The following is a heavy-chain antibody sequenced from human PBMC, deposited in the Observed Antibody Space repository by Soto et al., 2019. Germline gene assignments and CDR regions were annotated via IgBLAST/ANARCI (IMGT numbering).Heavy chain of an antibody. J-gene: IGHJ4*02. V-gene: IGHV3-23*01. CDR2: ISGSGGST. D-gene: IGHD4-17*01. Sequence: GGSLRLSCAASGFTFSSYAMSWVRQAPGKGLEWVSAISGSGGSTYYADSVKGRFTISRDNSKNTLYLQMNSLRAEDTAVYYCANCVRGYGDPADYWGQGTLVTVSS. CDR1: GFTFSSYA. CDR3: ANCVRGYGDPADY.